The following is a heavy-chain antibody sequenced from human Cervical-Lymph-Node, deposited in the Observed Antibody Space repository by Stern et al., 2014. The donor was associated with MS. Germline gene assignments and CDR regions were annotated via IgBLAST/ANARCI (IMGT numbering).Heavy chain of an antibody. D-gene: IGHD2-21*02. Sequence: HVQLVQSGAEVKKPGSSVRVSCKASGGTFSTHVISWIRQAPGQGLEWMGGISPMFGRARYAHKFQGRLKITADESTTTAHMEFSSLTSEDVAVYYCAKERGDSFDFATWGQGTLVTVSS. CDR2: ISPMFGRA. CDR1: GGTFSTHV. V-gene: IGHV1-69*01. J-gene: IGHJ4*02. CDR3: AKERGDSFDFAT.